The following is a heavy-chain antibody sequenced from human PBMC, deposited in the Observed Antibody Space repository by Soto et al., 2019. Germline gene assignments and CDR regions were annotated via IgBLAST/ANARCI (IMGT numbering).Heavy chain of an antibody. J-gene: IGHJ4*02. D-gene: IGHD2-21*01. CDR2: MNPNSGNT. Sequence: ASVKVSCKASGYTFTENDINWVRQATGQGLEWMGWMNPNSGNTGYAQKFQGRVTMTRDNSITTAYMELSSLRSEDTAVYFCVRASLDYYSADYFDNWGQGTMVTASS. CDR3: VRASLDYYSADYFDN. CDR1: GYTFTEND. V-gene: IGHV1-8*01.